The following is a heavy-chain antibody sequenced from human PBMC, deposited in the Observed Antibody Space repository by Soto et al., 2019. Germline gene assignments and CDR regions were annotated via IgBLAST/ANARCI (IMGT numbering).Heavy chain of an antibody. V-gene: IGHV1-69*06. J-gene: IGHJ5*02. CDR1: GGTFSSYA. D-gene: IGHD6-13*01. CDR2: IIPIFGTA. Sequence: QVQLVQSGAEVKKPGSSVKVSCKASGGTFSSYAISWVRQAPGQGLEWMGGIIPIFGTANYAQKFQGRVTITADKSTRTAYMELSSLRSEDTAVYYCARGKDIAAAGTLFNWFDPWGQGTLVTVSS. CDR3: ARGKDIAAAGTLFNWFDP.